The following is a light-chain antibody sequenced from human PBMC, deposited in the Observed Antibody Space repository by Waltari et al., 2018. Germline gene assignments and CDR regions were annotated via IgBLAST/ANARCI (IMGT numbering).Light chain of an antibody. V-gene: IGLV3-19*01. CDR1: SLRSYY. J-gene: IGLJ1*01. CDR2: GKH. Sequence: SSELTQDPAVSVALGQTVRITCQGDSLRSYYASWYQQKPGQAPVLVIYGKHKRPSGNPYRFSCSISLNTASLTISGALAEDEASYYCNSRDISGYLYVFGTGTKVTVL. CDR3: NSRDISGYLYV.